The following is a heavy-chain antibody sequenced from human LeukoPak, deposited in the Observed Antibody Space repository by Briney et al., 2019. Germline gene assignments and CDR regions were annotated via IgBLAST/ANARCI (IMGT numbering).Heavy chain of an antibody. CDR1: GFTFSSYG. D-gene: IGHD3-22*01. CDR3: ARDSGSYYDSSGSFDH. V-gene: IGHV3-33*01. Sequence: RGSLRLSCAASGFTFSSYGMHWVRQAPGKGLEWVAVIWYDGSNKYYADSVKGRFTISRDNSKNTLYLQMNSLRAEDTAVYYCARDSGSYYDSSGSFDHWGQGTLVTVSS. CDR2: IWYDGSNK. J-gene: IGHJ4*02.